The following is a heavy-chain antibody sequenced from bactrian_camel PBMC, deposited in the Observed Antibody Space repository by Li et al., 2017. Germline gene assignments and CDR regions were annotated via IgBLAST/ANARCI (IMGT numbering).Heavy chain of an antibody. Sequence: VQLVESGGGSVQAGGSLRLSCAASGYTDESTRMSWFRQSPGKEREGVAAIYRGSGNTAYADSVKGRFTISQDTAKNTVYLEMNSLKPEDTAMYYCAAAHGGMWYLSVWPSLNANEYDYWGQGTQVTVS. CDR2: IYRGSGNT. D-gene: IGHD1*01. CDR1: GYTDESTR. J-gene: IGHJ4*01. CDR3: AAAHGGMWYLSVWPSLNANEYDY. V-gene: IGHV3S40*01.